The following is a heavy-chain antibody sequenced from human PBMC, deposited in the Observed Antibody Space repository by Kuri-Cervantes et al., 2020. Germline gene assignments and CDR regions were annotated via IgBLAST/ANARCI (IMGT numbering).Heavy chain of an antibody. J-gene: IGHJ4*02. CDR2: IWYDGYDT. CDR3: AKVSGPFGVYQYVYDL. Sequence: GGSLRLSCAASGFTFSSYGMHWVRQAPGKALEWVALIWYDGYDTYYADSVQGRFTISRDISKNTLYLDMNNVRAEDTAVYYCAKVSGPFGVYQYVYDLWGQGTLVTVSS. CDR1: GFTFSSYG. D-gene: IGHD5/OR15-5a*01. V-gene: IGHV3-33*06.